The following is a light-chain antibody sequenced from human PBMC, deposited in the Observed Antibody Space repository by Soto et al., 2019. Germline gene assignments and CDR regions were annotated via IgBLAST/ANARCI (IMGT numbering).Light chain of an antibody. Sequence: ALTQPASVSGSPGQSITISCTGTSSDVGGYNYVSWYQQHPGKAPKLMIYDVSNRPPGVSNRFSGSKSGNTASLTISGLQAEDEADYHCSSYTSSSASVFGTGTKVTVL. V-gene: IGLV2-14*03. CDR2: DVS. CDR3: SSYTSSSASV. J-gene: IGLJ1*01. CDR1: SSDVGGYNY.